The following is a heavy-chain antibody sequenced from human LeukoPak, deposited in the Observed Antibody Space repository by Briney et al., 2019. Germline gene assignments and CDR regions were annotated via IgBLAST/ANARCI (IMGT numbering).Heavy chain of an antibody. CDR2: INHSGST. V-gene: IGHV4-34*01. J-gene: IGHJ4*02. D-gene: IGHD1-1*01. CDR1: DGSFSGYY. Sequence: SETLSLTCAVYDGSFSGYYWSWIRQPPGKGLEWIGEINHSGSTNYNPSLKSRVTISVDTSKNQFSLKLSSVTAADTAVYYCARGSGGTTFDYFDYWGQGTLVTVSS. CDR3: ARGSGGTTFDYFDY.